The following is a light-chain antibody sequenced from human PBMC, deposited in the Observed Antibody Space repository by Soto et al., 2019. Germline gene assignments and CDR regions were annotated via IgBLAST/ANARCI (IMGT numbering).Light chain of an antibody. V-gene: IGKV1-5*01. CDR3: QQYNSYSGYT. Sequence: DIQMTQSPSTLSASLGDRVTITCRASQSISSWLSWYQQKPGKAPKLLIYDASSWESGVPSSFSGSGSGTEFTLTISSLQPDDFATYYCQQYNSYSGYTFGQGTKLDIK. CDR2: DAS. J-gene: IGKJ2*01. CDR1: QSISSW.